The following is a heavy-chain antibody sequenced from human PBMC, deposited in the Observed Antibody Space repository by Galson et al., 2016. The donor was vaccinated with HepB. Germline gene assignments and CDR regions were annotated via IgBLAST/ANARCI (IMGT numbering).Heavy chain of an antibody. Sequence: SLRLSCAASGFNFRSYGMHWVRQTPGKGLEWVAGLWYDGSHKNYADSVKGRFTISRDDSKNTLYLQTNSLRAEDTALYYCARDPSGLGAIFGVVKPPDYWGQGSLVTVSS. CDR1: GFNFRSYG. V-gene: IGHV3-33*01. D-gene: IGHD3-3*01. CDR3: ARDPSGLGAIFGVVKPPDY. CDR2: LWYDGSHK. J-gene: IGHJ4*02.